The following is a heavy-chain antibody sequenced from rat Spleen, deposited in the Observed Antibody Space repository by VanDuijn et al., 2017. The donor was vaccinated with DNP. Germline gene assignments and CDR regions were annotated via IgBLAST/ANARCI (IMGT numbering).Heavy chain of an antibody. V-gene: IGHV3-1*01. CDR2: ITYSGDT. D-gene: IGHD4-3*01. CDR3: ARQNIVRDWFFDF. CDR1: GYSITNNY. J-gene: IGHJ1*01. Sequence: EVQLQESGPGLVKPSQSLSLTCSVTGYSITNNYWGWVRKFPGNKIEWVGHITYSGDTSYNPSLRSRISITRDTSKNQFFLHLNSVTTEDTATYYCARQNIVRDWFFDFWGPGTMVTVSS.